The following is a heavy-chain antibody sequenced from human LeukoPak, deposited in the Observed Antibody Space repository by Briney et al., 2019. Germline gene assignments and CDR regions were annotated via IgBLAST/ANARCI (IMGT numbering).Heavy chain of an antibody. J-gene: IGHJ6*02. CDR3: TLTSFWSGSTYYGMDV. CDR1: GFTFDDYA. CDR2: ISSSSSTI. D-gene: IGHD3-3*01. Sequence: GGSLRLSCAASGFTFDDYAMHWVRQAPGKGLEWVSYISSSSSTIYYADSVKGRLTISRDNAKNSLYLQMNSLRAEDTAVYYCTLTSFWSGSTYYGMDVWGQGTTVTVSS. V-gene: IGHV3-48*01.